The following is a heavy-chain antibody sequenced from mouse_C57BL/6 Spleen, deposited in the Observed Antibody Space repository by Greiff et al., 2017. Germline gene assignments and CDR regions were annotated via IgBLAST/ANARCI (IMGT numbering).Heavy chain of an antibody. J-gene: IGHJ2*01. D-gene: IGHD3-3*01. CDR3: VRGCPFDY. Sequence: EVKLVESGGGLVQPKGSLKLSCAASGFSFNTYAMNWVRQAPGKGLEWVARIRSKSNNYATYYADSVKDRFTISRDDSESMLYLHMNNLKTVDTAMYSFVRGCPFDYWGQGTTLTVSS. CDR2: IRSKSNNYAT. V-gene: IGHV10-1*01. CDR1: GFSFNTYA.